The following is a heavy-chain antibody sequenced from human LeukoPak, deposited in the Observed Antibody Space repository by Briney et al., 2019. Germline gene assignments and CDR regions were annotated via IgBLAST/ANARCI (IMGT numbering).Heavy chain of an antibody. CDR1: VYTFTGYY. V-gene: IGHV1-2*02. CDR3: ARDRTYSGSYPPVYGMDV. CDR2: INPNSGGT. D-gene: IGHD1-26*01. Sequence: ASVKVSCKSAVYTFTGYYIHWVRQAPGHGLEWMGWINPNSGGTNYAQKFQGRVTMTRDTSISTAFMDLSRLGSDDTAVYYCARDRTYSGSYPPVYGMDVWGQGTTVTVSS. J-gene: IGHJ6*02.